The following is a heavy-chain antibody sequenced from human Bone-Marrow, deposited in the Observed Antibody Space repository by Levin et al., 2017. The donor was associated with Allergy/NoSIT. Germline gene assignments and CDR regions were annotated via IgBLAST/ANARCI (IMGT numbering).Heavy chain of an antibody. CDR3: AVTGSYYDSSGKLCYYYGMDV. CDR2: ISAYNGNT. J-gene: IGHJ6*02. V-gene: IGHV1-18*01. CDR1: GYTFTSYG. D-gene: IGHD3-22*01. Sequence: PWASVKVSCKASGYTFTSYGISWVRQAPGQGLEWMGWISAYNGNTNYAQKLQGRVTMTTDTSTSTAYMELRSLRSDDTAVYYCAVTGSYYDSSGKLCYYYGMDVWGQGTTVTVSS.